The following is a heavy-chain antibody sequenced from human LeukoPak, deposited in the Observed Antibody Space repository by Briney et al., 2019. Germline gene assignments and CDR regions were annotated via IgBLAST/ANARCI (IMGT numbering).Heavy chain of an antibody. CDR1: GYTFTSYG. CDR2: ISAYNGNT. Sequence: ASVKVSCKASGYTFTSYGISWVRQAPGQGLEWMGWISAYNGNTNYAQKLQGRVTMTTDTSTSTAYMELRSLRSDDTAVYYCARDTLSGLSSYYGMDVWGQGTTVTVSS. CDR3: ARDTLSGLSSYYGMDV. D-gene: IGHD2/OR15-2a*01. V-gene: IGHV1-18*01. J-gene: IGHJ6*02.